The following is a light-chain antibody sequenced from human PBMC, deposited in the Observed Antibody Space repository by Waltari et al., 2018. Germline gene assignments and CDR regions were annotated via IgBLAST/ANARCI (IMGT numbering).Light chain of an antibody. V-gene: IGLV2-14*03. J-gene: IGLJ2*01. Sequence: QSALTQPASVSGSPGQSLTLSCTGLTSDVGGYAFISWYQQHPGEAPRLILYEVTIRPSGVSNRFSGSKSGTTASLTISGLQAEDEASYYCTSYTAKTLLFGGGTKLTVL. CDR3: TSYTAKTLL. CDR2: EVT. CDR1: TSDVGGYAF.